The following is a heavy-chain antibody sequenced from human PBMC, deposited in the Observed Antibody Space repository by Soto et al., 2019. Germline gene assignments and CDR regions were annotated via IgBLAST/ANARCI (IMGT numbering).Heavy chain of an antibody. J-gene: IGHJ4*02. CDR1: GFTFSSYA. CDR3: VKSRGGNNFDFFD. V-gene: IGHV3-64D*06. CDR2: VRGNGDPP. Sequence: PGGSLRLSCSASGFTFSSYAMHWVRQAPGKGLGYVSGVRGNGDPPFYTDSVKGRFTISRDNSKNTLYLKMRGLDAAATAVCSCVKSRGGNNFDFFDWGQGALVTVSS. D-gene: IGHD5-12*01.